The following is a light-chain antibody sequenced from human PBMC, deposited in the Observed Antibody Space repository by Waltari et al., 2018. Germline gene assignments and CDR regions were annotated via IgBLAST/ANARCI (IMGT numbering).Light chain of an antibody. Sequence: DIVMTQSPDSLAVSLGERATINCKSSQSLLFSSNNKNYLAWFQQKAGQPPKLLIYWASTRESGVPDPFIGSGSGTDFTLTISRLQAENVAVYYCLPYCSGVPTFAGGTKVEIK. CDR1: QSLLFSSNNKNY. CDR2: WAS. CDR3: LPYCSGVPT. V-gene: IGKV4-1*01. J-gene: IGKJ4*01.